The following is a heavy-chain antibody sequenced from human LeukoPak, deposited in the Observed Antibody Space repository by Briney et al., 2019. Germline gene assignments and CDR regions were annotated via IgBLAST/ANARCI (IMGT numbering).Heavy chain of an antibody. CDR3: ARAIEVGAMTPFDY. Sequence: SETLSLTCTVSGYSISRDYYWGWVRQPPGKGLDWIGSIYHGGSTYYNPSLKSRVTISVDTSKNQFSLKLTSVTAADTAVYYCARAIEVGAMTPFDYWGQGTLVTVSS. J-gene: IGHJ4*02. CDR1: GYSISRDYY. V-gene: IGHV4-38-2*02. CDR2: IYHGGST. D-gene: IGHD1-26*01.